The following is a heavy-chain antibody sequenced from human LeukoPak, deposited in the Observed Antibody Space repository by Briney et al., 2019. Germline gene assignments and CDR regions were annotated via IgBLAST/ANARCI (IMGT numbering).Heavy chain of an antibody. CDR1: GGSISNSDYY. D-gene: IGHD5-12*01. J-gene: IGHJ4*02. CDR3: TYQRGYSGYGPLHY. Sequence: SETLSLTCTVSGGSISNSDYYWGWLRQPPGEGVEWIGSIYYTGSTYYTPSLKSRVTISVDTSKNQFSVTLYSVTAADTAVYYCTYQRGYSGYGPLHYWGQGTLVTVSS. V-gene: IGHV4-39*01. CDR2: IYYTGST.